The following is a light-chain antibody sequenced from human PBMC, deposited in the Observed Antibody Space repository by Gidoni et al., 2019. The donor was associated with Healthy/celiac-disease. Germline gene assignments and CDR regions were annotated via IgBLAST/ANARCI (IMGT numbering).Light chain of an antibody. J-gene: IGKJ3*01. CDR1: QSVSSY. Sequence: LVLTQSPAPLSLSPGERATLSCSASQSVSSYLAWYQQKPGQAPRLLIYDASNRATGIPARCSGRGSGTDFTLTISSLEPEDFAVYYCQQRSNWPGTFGPGTKVDIK. V-gene: IGKV3-11*01. CDR3: QQRSNWPGT. CDR2: DAS.